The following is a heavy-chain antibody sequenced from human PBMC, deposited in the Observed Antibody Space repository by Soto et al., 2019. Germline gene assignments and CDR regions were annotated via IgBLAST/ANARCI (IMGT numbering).Heavy chain of an antibody. J-gene: IGHJ3*01. CDR2: IKSLNDGGTT. CDR1: DFTFNYAW. CDR3: SSRRDAFNV. Sequence: EIQLVESGGALVKSGGSLRLSCAASDFTFNYAWMNWVRQAPGKGLEWVGRIKSLNDGGTTDYAAPVKGRFTISRDDSKEILYLQMNNLKTEDTAVYYCSSRRDAFNVWGQGTMVTVSS. V-gene: IGHV3-15*07.